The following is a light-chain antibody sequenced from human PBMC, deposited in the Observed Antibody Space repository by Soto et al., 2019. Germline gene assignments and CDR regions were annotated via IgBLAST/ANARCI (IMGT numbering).Light chain of an antibody. CDR2: EVS. CDR1: SSDVGGYNY. CDR3: ISYTSSSSSYV. Sequence: QSALTQPASVSGSPGQSITISCTGTSSDVGGYNYVSWYQQHPGKAPKLMIYEVSNRPSGVSNRFSGSKSGNTASLTISGLQAEDEADYYCISYTSSSSSYVFGTGTKSPS. J-gene: IGLJ1*01. V-gene: IGLV2-14*01.